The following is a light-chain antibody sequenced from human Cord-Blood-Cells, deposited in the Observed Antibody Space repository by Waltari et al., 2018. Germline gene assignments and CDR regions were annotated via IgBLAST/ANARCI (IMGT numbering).Light chain of an antibody. J-gene: IGLJ1*01. CDR2: DVS. CDR3: SSYTSSSTYV. CDR1: SSDVGGYNY. Sequence: QSALTQPASVSGSPGQSITISCTGTSSDVGGYNYFSWYQQHPGKAPKLMIYDVSNRPSGVSNRVAGSKSGNTASLTISGLQAEDEADYYCSSYTSSSTYVFGTGTKVTVL. V-gene: IGLV2-14*01.